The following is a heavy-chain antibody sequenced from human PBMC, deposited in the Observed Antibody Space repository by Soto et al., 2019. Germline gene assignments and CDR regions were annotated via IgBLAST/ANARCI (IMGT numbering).Heavy chain of an antibody. V-gene: IGHV4-59*08. CDR3: ARLVDKTAPVRFYYYYYMDV. Sequence: SETLSLTCTVSGGSISSYYWSWIRQPPGKGLEWIGYIYYSGSTNYNPSLKSRVTISVDTSKNQFSLKLSSVTAADTAVYYCARLVDKTAPVRFYYYYYMDVWGKGTTVTVSS. CDR1: GGSISSYY. CDR2: IYYSGST. D-gene: IGHD2-21*02. J-gene: IGHJ6*03.